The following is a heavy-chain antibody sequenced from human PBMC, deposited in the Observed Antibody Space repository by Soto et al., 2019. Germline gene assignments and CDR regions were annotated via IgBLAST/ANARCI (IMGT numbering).Heavy chain of an antibody. D-gene: IGHD5-12*01. V-gene: IGHV3-23*01. CDR1: GFTFSSYA. CDR3: ARADSGYAHGYYYYGMDV. J-gene: IGHJ6*02. CDR2: ISGSDDTT. Sequence: GGSLSLSCTASGFTFSSYAMSWVRQAPGKGLEWVAAISGSDDTTYYADSVKGRFTISRDNSKNTLYLQMNSLRAEDTAVYYCARADSGYAHGYYYYGMDVWGQGTTVTVSS.